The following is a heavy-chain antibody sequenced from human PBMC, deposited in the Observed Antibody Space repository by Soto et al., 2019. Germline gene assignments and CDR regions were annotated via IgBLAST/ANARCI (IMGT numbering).Heavy chain of an antibody. CDR1: GGSISSYY. D-gene: IGHD3-10*01. V-gene: IGHV4-59*01. CDR2: IYYSGST. CDR3: ARGDYGSGVDYGMDA. Sequence: SETLSLTCTVSGGSISSYYWSWIRQPPGKGLEWIGYIYYSGSTNYNPSLKSRVTISVDTSKNQFSLKLSSVTAADTAVYYCARGDYGSGVDYGMDAWGQGTTVTVSS. J-gene: IGHJ6*02.